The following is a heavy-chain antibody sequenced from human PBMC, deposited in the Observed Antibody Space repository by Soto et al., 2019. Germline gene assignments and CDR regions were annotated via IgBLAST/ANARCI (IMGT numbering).Heavy chain of an antibody. CDR2: IIPRFGTA. J-gene: IGHJ4*02. CDR1: GGTFSSYA. CDR3: AKVKYDSSGYYRNFAY. D-gene: IGHD3-22*01. Sequence: QVQLVQSGADVKKPGSSVKVSCKASGGTFSSYAISWVRQAPGQGLEWVGGIIPRFGTANYAQKFQGRVTITGDESTSTAYMELRSLRSEDTAMYYWAKVKYDSSGYYRNFAYWGQGTLVTVSS. V-gene: IGHV1-69*01.